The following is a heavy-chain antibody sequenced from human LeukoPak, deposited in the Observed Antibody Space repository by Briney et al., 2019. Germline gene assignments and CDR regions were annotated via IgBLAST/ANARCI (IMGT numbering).Heavy chain of an antibody. V-gene: IGHV1-69*05. CDR1: GGTFSSYA. CDR2: IIPIFGTA. CDR3: ARQYGSYNWFDP. Sequence: ASVKVSCKASGGTFSSYAISWARQAPGQGLEWMGGIIPIFGTANYAQKFQGRVTITTDESTSTAYMELSSLRSEDTAVYYCARQYGSYNWFDPWGQGTLVTVSS. D-gene: IGHD6-19*01. J-gene: IGHJ5*02.